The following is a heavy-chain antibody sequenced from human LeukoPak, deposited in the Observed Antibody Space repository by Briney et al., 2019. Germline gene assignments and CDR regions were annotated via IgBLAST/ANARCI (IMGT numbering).Heavy chain of an antibody. Sequence: GESLKISCQGSGYTFTAYWIGWVRQMPGQGLEWMGIIYPGDSETRYSPSFQGQVTISADKSISTAYLQWSNLKASDTATYYCARESSTFDYWGQGTLVTVSS. CDR3: ARESSTFDY. V-gene: IGHV5-51*01. CDR1: GYTFTAYW. D-gene: IGHD1-26*01. J-gene: IGHJ4*02. CDR2: IYPGDSET.